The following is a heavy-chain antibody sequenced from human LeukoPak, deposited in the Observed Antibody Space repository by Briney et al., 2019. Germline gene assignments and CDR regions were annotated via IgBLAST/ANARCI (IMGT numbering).Heavy chain of an antibody. J-gene: IGHJ4*02. CDR2: IKQDGSEK. V-gene: IGHV3-7*01. CDR3: VRYRSRLYPPFDY. CDR1: GFTFRDYW. Sequence: GGSLRLSCVASGFTFRDYWMTWVRQAPGKGLEWVANIKQDGSEKYYVDSVNGRFTISRDNAKNSLYLQMNSLSAEDTAVYYCVRYRSRLYPPFDYWGQGTLVTVSS. D-gene: IGHD3-16*02.